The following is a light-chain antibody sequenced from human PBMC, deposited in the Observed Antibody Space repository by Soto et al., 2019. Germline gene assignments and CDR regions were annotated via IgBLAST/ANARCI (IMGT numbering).Light chain of an antibody. J-gene: IGKJ4*01. Sequence: ENVLTQSPATLSLSPGERATLSCRASQSISNSLAWYQQKPGQAPSLLIFDASKRATGIPARFSGSGSGTDFTLTISRLEPEDFAVYYCQQYGGSLLTFGGGTKVDIK. CDR1: QSISNS. CDR2: DAS. CDR3: QQYGGSLLT. V-gene: IGKV3-20*01.